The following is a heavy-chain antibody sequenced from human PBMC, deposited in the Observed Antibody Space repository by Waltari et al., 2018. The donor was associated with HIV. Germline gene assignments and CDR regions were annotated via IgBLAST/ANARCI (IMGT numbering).Heavy chain of an antibody. D-gene: IGHD3-16*01. V-gene: IGHV4-39*01. Sequence: QLQESGPALVKPSETLSLSCSVSGVPLTSKNYYWGWVRQSPGKRLDWLASVYYGGKTYNNPALNSRRSLSLDTSKNRLSLNVTSVTAADTAVYYCARHSGPYVHFFDLWGRGTLVTVTS. CDR1: GVPLTSKNYY. CDR2: VYYGGKT. J-gene: IGHJ2*01. CDR3: ARHSGPYVHFFDL.